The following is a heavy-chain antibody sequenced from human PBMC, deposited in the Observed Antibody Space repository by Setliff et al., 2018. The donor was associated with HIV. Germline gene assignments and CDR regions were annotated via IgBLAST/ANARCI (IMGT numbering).Heavy chain of an antibody. Sequence: ASVKVSCKASGYTFNSYGISWVRQAPGQGLEWMGWISAYNGDTNYAQKLQGRVTMTTDTSTSTAYMELRSLRSDDTAVYYCARDWGGCCAEYFQHWGQGTQVTVSS. CDR1: GYTFNSYG. CDR3: ARDWGGCCAEYFQH. J-gene: IGHJ1*01. D-gene: IGHD2-15*01. CDR2: ISAYNGDT. V-gene: IGHV1-18*01.